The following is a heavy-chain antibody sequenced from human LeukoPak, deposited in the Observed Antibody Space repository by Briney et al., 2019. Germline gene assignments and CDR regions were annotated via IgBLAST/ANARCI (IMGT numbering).Heavy chain of an antibody. Sequence: SETLSLTCTVSGGSISSSNYYWGWIRQPPGKGLEWIGIIYYTGSTYYNPSLKSRVTISVDTSKNQFSLKLRSVTAADTAVYYCAKEMGYCSGGSCWSIYYMDVWGKGTTVTVSS. J-gene: IGHJ6*03. CDR3: AKEMGYCSGGSCWSIYYMDV. V-gene: IGHV4-39*01. D-gene: IGHD2-15*01. CDR2: IYYTGST. CDR1: GGSISSSNYY.